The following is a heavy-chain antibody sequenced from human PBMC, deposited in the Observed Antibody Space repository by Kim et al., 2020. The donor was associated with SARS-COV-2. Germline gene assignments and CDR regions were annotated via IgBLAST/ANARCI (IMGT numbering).Heavy chain of an antibody. D-gene: IGHD1-26*01. CDR3: ARDRYSVSSLIDY. J-gene: IGHJ4*02. V-gene: IGHV1-46*01. Sequence: YAQKCQGRVTMTRDTSTRTVYMELTGLSSEDTAIYYCARDRYSVSSLIDYWGPGTLVTVSS.